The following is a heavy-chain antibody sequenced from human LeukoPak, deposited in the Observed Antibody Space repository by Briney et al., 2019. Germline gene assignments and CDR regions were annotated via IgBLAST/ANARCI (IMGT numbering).Heavy chain of an antibody. CDR2: INPNSGGT. J-gene: IGHJ4*02. V-gene: IGHV1-2*06. CDR3: AIGYYYDSSGYGVDY. Sequence: GASVKVSCKASGYTFTGYYMHWVRQAPGQGLEWMGRINPNSGGTNYAQKFQGRVTMTRDTSISTAYMELSRLRSDDTAVYYCAIGYYYDSSGYGVDYWGQGTLVTVSS. D-gene: IGHD3-22*01. CDR1: GYTFTGYY.